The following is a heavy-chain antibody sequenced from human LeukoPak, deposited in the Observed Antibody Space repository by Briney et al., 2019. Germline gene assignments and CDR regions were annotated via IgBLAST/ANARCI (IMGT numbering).Heavy chain of an antibody. Sequence: GGSLRLSCAASGFTFSSYGMHWVRQAPGKGLEWVAVISYDGSNKYYADSVKGRFTISRDNSKNTLYLQMNSLRAEDTAVYYCAKDLQRWLQGADYGMDVWGQGTTVTVSS. D-gene: IGHD5-24*01. CDR3: AKDLQRWLQGADYGMDV. V-gene: IGHV3-30*18. CDR1: GFTFSSYG. CDR2: ISYDGSNK. J-gene: IGHJ6*02.